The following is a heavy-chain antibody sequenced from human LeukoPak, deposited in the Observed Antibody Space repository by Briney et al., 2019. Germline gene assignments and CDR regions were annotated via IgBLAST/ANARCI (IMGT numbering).Heavy chain of an antibody. CDR2: ISPKSGAT. V-gene: IGHV1-2*02. CDR3: ARGEHYYDSSGREFEY. Sequence: ASVKASCKTSGYTFIDYYMHWVRQAPGQGLEWMGWISPKSGATDYAQKFQGSVTMTWDTSMTTAYMQLSSLRSDDTAVYFCARGEHYYDSSGREFEYWGQGTLVTVSS. J-gene: IGHJ4*02. D-gene: IGHD3-22*01. CDR1: GYTFIDYY.